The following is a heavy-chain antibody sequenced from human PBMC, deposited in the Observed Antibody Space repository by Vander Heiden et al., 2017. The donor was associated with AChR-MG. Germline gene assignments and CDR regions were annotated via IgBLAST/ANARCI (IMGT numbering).Heavy chain of an antibody. CDR1: GGSIRSSSYY. D-gene: IGHD6-19*01. CDR3: ASQYSSGWYFASHFPLDY. J-gene: IGHJ4*02. CDR2: IYYSGST. V-gene: IGHV4-39*01. Sequence: QLQLQESGPGLVKPSETLSLTCTVSGGSIRSSSYYWGWIRQPPGKGLERIGSIYYSGSTYYNPSLKSRVTISVDTSKNQFSLKLSSVTAADTAVYYCASQYSSGWYFASHFPLDYWGQGTLVTVSS.